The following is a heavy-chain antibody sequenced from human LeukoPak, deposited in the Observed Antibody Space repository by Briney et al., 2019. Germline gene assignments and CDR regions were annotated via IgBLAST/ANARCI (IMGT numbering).Heavy chain of an antibody. D-gene: IGHD3-10*01. V-gene: IGHV3-21*04. J-gene: IGHJ4*02. CDR2: ISISSSYI. Sequence: GGSLRLSCAASGFTFSTYSMNWVRQAPGKGLEWVSSISISSSYIYYADSVKGRFTISRDNAKNSLYLQMNSLRAEDTAFYYCAKDIGVQGAYYFDSWGQGALVTVTS. CDR1: GFTFSTYS. CDR3: AKDIGVQGAYYFDS.